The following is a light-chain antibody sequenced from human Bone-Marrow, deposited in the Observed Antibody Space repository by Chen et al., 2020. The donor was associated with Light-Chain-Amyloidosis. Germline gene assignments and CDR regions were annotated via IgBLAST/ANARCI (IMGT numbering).Light chain of an antibody. CDR1: SIDVGGDNH. CDR2: EVT. Sequence: QSALTQPASVSGSPGQPITISSTGTSIDVGGDNHVSWYQQHPDKAPKLMIYEVTNRPSWVPDRFSGSKSDNTASLTISGLQTEDEADYFCSSYTITNTLVFGSGTRVTVL. V-gene: IGLV2-14*01. J-gene: IGLJ1*01. CDR3: SSYTITNTLV.